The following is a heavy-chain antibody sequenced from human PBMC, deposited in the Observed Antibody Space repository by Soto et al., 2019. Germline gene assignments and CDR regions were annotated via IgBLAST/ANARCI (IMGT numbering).Heavy chain of an antibody. J-gene: IGHJ4*02. CDR3: ARDGAVAGFDY. CDR2: INAGNGNT. Sequence: SGKVSCKASGYTFTSYAMHWVRQAPGQRLEWMGWINAGNGNTKYSQKFQGRVTITRDTSASTACMELSSLRSEDTAVYYCARDGAVAGFDYWGQGTLVTVSS. D-gene: IGHD6-19*01. V-gene: IGHV1-3*01. CDR1: GYTFTSYA.